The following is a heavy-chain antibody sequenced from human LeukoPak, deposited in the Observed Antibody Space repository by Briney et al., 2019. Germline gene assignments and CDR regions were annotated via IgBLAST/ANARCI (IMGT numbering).Heavy chain of an antibody. D-gene: IGHD7-27*01. CDR1: GFTFSSYG. CDR2: ISYDGSNK. V-gene: IGHV3-30*03. Sequence: GRSLRLSCAASGFTFSSYGMHWVRQAPGKGLEWVAVISYDGSNKYYADSVKGRFTISRDNSKNTQYLQMNSLRAEDTAVYYCARDWGSPDYWGQGTLVTVSS. CDR3: ARDWGSPDY. J-gene: IGHJ4*02.